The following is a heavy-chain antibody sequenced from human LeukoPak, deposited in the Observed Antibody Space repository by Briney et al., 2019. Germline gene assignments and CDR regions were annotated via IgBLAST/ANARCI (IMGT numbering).Heavy chain of an antibody. V-gene: IGHV3-48*03. CDR1: GFTLSSYE. Sequence: GGSLRLSCAASGFTLSSYEMNWVRQAPGKGLEWISYISSRGSTIYYADSVKGRFTISRDNAKNSLYLQMNSLRAEDTAVYYCARVGLGWAYFDYWGQGTLVTVSS. CDR3: ARVGLGWAYFDY. J-gene: IGHJ4*02. D-gene: IGHD3-16*01. CDR2: ISSRGSTI.